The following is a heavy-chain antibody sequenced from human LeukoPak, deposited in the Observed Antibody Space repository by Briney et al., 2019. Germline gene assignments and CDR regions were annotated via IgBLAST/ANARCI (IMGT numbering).Heavy chain of an antibody. V-gene: IGHV3-66*01. Sequence: PGGSLRLSCAASGFTFSNAWMSWVRQAPGKGLEWVSVIYSGGTTYYADSVKGRFTISRDNSKNTLYLQMNSLRAEDTAVYYCARGQLLADWGQGTLVTVSS. CDR1: GFTFSNAW. CDR3: ARGQLLAD. D-gene: IGHD2-21*01. CDR2: IYSGGTT. J-gene: IGHJ4*02.